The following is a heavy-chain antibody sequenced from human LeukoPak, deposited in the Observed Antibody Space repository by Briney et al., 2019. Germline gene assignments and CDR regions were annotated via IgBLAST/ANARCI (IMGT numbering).Heavy chain of an antibody. CDR3: AKAFSDYVYFQH. J-gene: IGHJ1*01. CDR2: ISGSGGST. Sequence: GGSLRLSCVASGFTFSSYAMSWVRQAPGKGLEWVSAISGSGGSTYYADSVKGRFTISRDNSKNTLYLQMNSLRAEDTAVYYCAKAFSDYVYFQHWGQGTLVTVSS. CDR1: GFTFSSYA. D-gene: IGHD4-17*01. V-gene: IGHV3-23*01.